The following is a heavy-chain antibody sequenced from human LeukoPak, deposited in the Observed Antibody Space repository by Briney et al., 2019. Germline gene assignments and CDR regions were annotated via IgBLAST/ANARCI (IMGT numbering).Heavy chain of an antibody. CDR2: ISYDGSNK. V-gene: IGHV3-30*04. D-gene: IGHD1-7*01. Sequence: GGSLRLSCAASGFTFSSYAMHWVRQAPGKGLEWVAVISYDGSNKYYADSVKGRFTISRDNPKNTLYLQMNSLRAEDTAVYYCAKGVRGKITGTTPRSYYFDYWGQGTLVTVSS. J-gene: IGHJ4*02. CDR1: GFTFSSYA. CDR3: AKGVRGKITGTTPRSYYFDY.